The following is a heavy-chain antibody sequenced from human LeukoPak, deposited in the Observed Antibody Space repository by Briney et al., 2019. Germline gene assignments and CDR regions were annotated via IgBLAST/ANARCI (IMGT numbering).Heavy chain of an antibody. Sequence: PSETLSLTCAVYGGSFSGYYWSWIRQPPGKGLEWIGEINHSGSTNYNPSLKSRVTISVDTSKNQFSLKLSSVTAADTAVYYCACNPAYCSSTSCYQSAFDIWGQGTMVTDSS. CDR1: GGSFSGYY. CDR2: INHSGST. V-gene: IGHV4-34*01. CDR3: ACNPAYCSSTSCYQSAFDI. D-gene: IGHD2-2*01. J-gene: IGHJ3*02.